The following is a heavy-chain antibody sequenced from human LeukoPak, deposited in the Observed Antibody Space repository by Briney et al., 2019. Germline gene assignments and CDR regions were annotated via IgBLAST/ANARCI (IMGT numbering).Heavy chain of an antibody. J-gene: IGHJ4*02. Sequence: ASVKVSCKASGYTFTSYYMHWVRQAPGQGLEWMGIINPSGGSTIYAQKFQGRVTMTEDTSTDIAYMELSSLRSEDTAVYYCATVLLRVRGSYYFDFWGQGTLVTVSS. V-gene: IGHV1-46*01. CDR3: ATVLLRVRGSYYFDF. D-gene: IGHD3-10*01. CDR1: GYTFTSYY. CDR2: INPSGGST.